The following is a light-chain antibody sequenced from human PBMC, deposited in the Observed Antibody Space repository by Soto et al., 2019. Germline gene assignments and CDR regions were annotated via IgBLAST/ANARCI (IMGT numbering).Light chain of an antibody. V-gene: IGKV3D-15*01. CDR2: GAS. CDR1: QSVSGSY. Sequence: EIVLTQSPGTLSLSPGETATLSCRASQSVSGSYLAWYQQKPGQAPRLLIYGASNRATGIPARFSGSGSGTEFTLTISSLQSEDFAVYYCQHYNDWPAFGQGTKVDIK. J-gene: IGKJ1*01. CDR3: QHYNDWPA.